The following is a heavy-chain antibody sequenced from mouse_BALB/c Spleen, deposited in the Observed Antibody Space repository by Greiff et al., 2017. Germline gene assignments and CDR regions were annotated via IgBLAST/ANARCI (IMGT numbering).Heavy chain of an antibody. CDR2: ISYDGSN. CDR3: ARDVRDYDGYYAMDY. D-gene: IGHD2-3*01. Sequence: EVHLVESGPGLVKPSQSLSLTCSVTGYSITSGYYWNWIRQFPGNKLEWMGYISYDGSNNYNPSLKNRISITRDTSKNQFFLKLNSVTTEDTATYYCARDVRDYDGYYAMDYWGQGTSVTVSS. J-gene: IGHJ4*01. V-gene: IGHV3-6*02. CDR1: GYSITSGYY.